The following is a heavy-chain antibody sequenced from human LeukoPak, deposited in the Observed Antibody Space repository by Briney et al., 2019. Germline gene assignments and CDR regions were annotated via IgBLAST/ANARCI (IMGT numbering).Heavy chain of an antibody. CDR3: ARASGAGRSPLDY. CDR2: IYSGGST. V-gene: IGHV3-53*01. Sequence: PGGSLRLSCAASGFTVSTNHMSWVRQAPGKGLEWVSVIYSGGSTYYADSVKGRFTIFRDNSKNTLYFQMDSLRAEDTAVYYCARASGAGRSPLDYWGQGTLVTVSS. CDR1: GFTVSTNH. J-gene: IGHJ4*02. D-gene: IGHD3-10*01.